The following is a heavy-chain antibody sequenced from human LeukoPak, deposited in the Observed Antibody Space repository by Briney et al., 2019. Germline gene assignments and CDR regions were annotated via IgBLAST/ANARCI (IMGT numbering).Heavy chain of an antibody. D-gene: IGHD2-2*01. CDR2: INQDGSEK. Sequence: GGSLRLSCAASGFTFSNYWMSWVRRAPGKGLEWVANINQDGSEKYYVDSVKGRFTISRDNAKNSLYLQMNSLRAEDTAVYYCARYCSSTSCHDAFDFWGQGTMATVSS. CDR3: ARYCSSTSCHDAFDF. J-gene: IGHJ3*01. CDR1: GFTFSNYW. V-gene: IGHV3-7*01.